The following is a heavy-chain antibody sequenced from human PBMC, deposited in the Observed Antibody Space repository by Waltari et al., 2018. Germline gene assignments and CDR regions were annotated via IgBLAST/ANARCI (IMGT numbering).Heavy chain of an antibody. V-gene: IGHV4-38-2*01. CDR1: GFPIAREYY. D-gene: IGHD2-21*02. CDR2: TYHSGSA. Sequence: QVQLQESGPRLVKPSETLPLTCSVSGFPIAREYYWAWVRQSPGEGLVWIGSTYHSGSADYNPSLKGRVTISVDTSKNQFSLKLTSVTVADSGVYYCARLSPYTSSGDFFDPWGQGALVTVSS. J-gene: IGHJ5*02. CDR3: ARLSPYTSSGDFFDP.